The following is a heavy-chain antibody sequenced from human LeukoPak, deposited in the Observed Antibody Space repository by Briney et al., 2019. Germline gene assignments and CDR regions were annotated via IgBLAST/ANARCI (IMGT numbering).Heavy chain of an antibody. V-gene: IGHV5-51*01. CDR2: IYPGDSET. D-gene: IGHD3-16*01. CDR3: ARALRTGQGDYVPVL. CDR1: GYKFTNYW. Sequence: GESLKISCKASGYKFTNYWIGWVRQMPGKGLEWMTIIYPGDSETRYSPSFQGQVTISADKSIGTTYLQWSSLKASDTAIYYCARALRTGQGDYVPVLWDQGTLVTVSS. J-gene: IGHJ4*02.